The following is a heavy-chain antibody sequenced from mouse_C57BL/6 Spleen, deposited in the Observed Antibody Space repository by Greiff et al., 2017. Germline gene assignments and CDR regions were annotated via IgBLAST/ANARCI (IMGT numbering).Heavy chain of an antibody. Sequence: ESGPGLVKPSQSLSLTCSVTGYSITSGYYWNWIRQFPANKLEWMGYISYDGSNNYNPSLKNRISITRDTSKNQFFLKLNSVTTEDTATYYCARDYYGSSYGYFDYWGQGTTLTVSA. CDR1: GYSITSGYY. CDR2: ISYDGSN. D-gene: IGHD1-1*01. V-gene: IGHV3-6*01. CDR3: ARDYYGSSYGYFDY. J-gene: IGHJ2*01.